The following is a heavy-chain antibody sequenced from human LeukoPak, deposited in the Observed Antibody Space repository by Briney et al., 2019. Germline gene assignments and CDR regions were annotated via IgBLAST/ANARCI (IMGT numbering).Heavy chain of an antibody. J-gene: IGHJ4*02. CDR2: INWNGGST. CDR1: GFTFDDYG. V-gene: IGHV3-20*04. Sequence: PGGSLRLSCAASGFTFDDYGMSWVRQAPGKGLEWVSGINWNGGSTGYADSVKGRFTISRDNAKNSLYLQMNSLRAEDTALYYCARVGLYPSDYYDSSGYFDYWGQGTLVTVSS. D-gene: IGHD3-22*01. CDR3: ARVGLYPSDYYDSSGYFDY.